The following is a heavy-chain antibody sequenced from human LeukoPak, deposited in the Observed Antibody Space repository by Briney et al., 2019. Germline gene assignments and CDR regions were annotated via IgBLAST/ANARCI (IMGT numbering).Heavy chain of an antibody. J-gene: IGHJ4*02. D-gene: IGHD3-22*01. V-gene: IGHV4-61*02. CDR3: AREGDYYDTSGTLDY. CDR1: GGSISSGNY. CDR2: IYTSGST. Sequence: PSETLSLTCTVSGGSISSGNYWSWIRKPAGKGLEWIGRIYTSGSTNYNPSLKSRVTISVDTSKNQFSLKLSSVTAADTAVYYCAREGDYYDTSGTLDYWGQGTLVTVSS.